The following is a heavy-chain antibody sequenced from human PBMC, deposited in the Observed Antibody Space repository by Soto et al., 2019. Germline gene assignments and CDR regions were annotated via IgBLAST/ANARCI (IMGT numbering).Heavy chain of an antibody. J-gene: IGHJ4*02. CDR2: ISGSGGST. V-gene: IGHV3-23*01. D-gene: IGHD2-15*01. CDR1: GFTFSSYA. CDR3: AKDRRDIVVVVAATFDY. Sequence: GGSLRLSCAASGFTFSSYAMSWVRQAPGKGLEWVSAISGSGGSTYYADSVKGRFTTSRDNSKNTLYLQMNSLRAEDTAVYYCAKDRRDIVVVVAATFDYWGQGTLVTVSS.